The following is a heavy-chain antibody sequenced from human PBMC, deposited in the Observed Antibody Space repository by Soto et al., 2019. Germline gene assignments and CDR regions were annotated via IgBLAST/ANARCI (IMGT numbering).Heavy chain of an antibody. CDR1: GFTLSDYP. J-gene: IGHJ2*01. V-gene: IGHV3-30-3*01. CDR3: ARESPVLSWYFDL. Sequence: QVQLVESGGGVVQPGGFLRLSCAAPGFTLSDYPMNWVRQAPGKGLEWVALISYDGSKKYYADSVRGRFTISRDNSKNTLYLQMSSLTTEDTSVYYCARESPVLSWYFDLWGRGTLVTVSS. CDR2: ISYDGSKK.